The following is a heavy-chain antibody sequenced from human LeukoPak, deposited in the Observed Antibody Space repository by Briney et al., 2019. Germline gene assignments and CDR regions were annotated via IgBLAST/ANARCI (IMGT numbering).Heavy chain of an antibody. CDR3: AKAMTGGSGTDLDY. V-gene: IGHV3-43D*03. Sequence: GGSLRLSCAASGFTSDDYAMHWVRQAPGKGLEWVSLISWDGGSTYYADSVKGRFTISRDNSKNSLYLQINSLRAEDTALYYCAKAMTGGSGTDLDYWGQGTLVTVSS. CDR2: ISWDGGST. J-gene: IGHJ4*02. D-gene: IGHD3-10*01. CDR1: GFTSDDYA.